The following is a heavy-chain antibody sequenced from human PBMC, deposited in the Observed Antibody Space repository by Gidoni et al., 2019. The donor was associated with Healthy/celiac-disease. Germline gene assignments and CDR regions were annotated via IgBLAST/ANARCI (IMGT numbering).Heavy chain of an antibody. CDR1: GYTFTGYY. Sequence: AEVTKPGASVKVSCKASGYTFTGYYMHWVRQDPGQGLERFGWINPNSGGTNYAQKFQGRVTMTRDTSISTAYMELSRLRSDDTAVYYCARDGAEETVAGGGLYDWGQGTLVTVSS. V-gene: IGHV1-2*02. CDR3: ARDGAEETVAGGGLYD. CDR2: INPNSGGT. D-gene: IGHD6-19*01. J-gene: IGHJ4*02.